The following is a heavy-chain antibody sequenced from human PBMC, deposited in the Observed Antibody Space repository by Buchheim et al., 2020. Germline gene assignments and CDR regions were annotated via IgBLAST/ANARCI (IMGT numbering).Heavy chain of an antibody. Sequence: EVQLVESGGGLVKPGGSLRLSCAASGFTFSSYSMNWVRQAPGKGLEWVSSISSSSSYIYYADSVKGRFTISRDNAKNSLYLQMNSLRAEDTAVYYCALEGNFDWLFPSALDYWGQGTL. V-gene: IGHV3-21*01. D-gene: IGHD3-9*01. CDR2: ISSSSSYI. CDR1: GFTFSSYS. CDR3: ALEGNFDWLFPSALDY. J-gene: IGHJ4*02.